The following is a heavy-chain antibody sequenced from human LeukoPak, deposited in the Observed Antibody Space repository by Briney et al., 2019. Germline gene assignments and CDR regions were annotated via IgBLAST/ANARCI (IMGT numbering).Heavy chain of an antibody. CDR3: ARAERFLEWDDAFDI. J-gene: IGHJ3*02. CDR2: IIPIFGTA. V-gene: IGHV1-69*01. D-gene: IGHD3-3*01. CDR1: GGTFSSYA. Sequence: SVKVSCKASGGTFSSYAISWVRQAPGQGLEWMGGIIPIFGTANYAQKFQGRVTITADESTSTAYMELSSLRSEDTAVYYCARAERFLEWDDAFDIWGQGTMVTVSS.